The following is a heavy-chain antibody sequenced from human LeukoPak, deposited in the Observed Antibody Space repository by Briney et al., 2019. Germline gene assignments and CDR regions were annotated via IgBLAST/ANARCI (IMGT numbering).Heavy chain of an antibody. V-gene: IGHV3-30*02. Sequence: GGSLRLSCATSGFTFSFYDMHWVRQAPGKGLEWVAFIQYDGSFKFYADSVQGRFSISRDNSKNTLFLQMNSLRADDTAVYYCAKTSDQLLYSKFDFWGQGTLVTVSS. CDR1: GFTFSFYD. CDR3: AKTSDQLLYSKFDF. CDR2: IQYDGSFK. D-gene: IGHD2-2*02. J-gene: IGHJ4*02.